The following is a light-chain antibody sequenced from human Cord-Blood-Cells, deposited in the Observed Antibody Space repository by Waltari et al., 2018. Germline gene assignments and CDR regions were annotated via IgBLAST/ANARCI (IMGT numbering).Light chain of an antibody. CDR2: AAS. CDR1: QGISRY. J-gene: IGKJ4*01. CDR3: QQLNSYPLT. V-gene: IGKV1-9*01. Sequence: DIQLTQSPSFLSASVGDRVTITCRASQGISRYLAWHPQKPGKAPKLLIYAASTLQSGVPSRFSGSGSGTEFTLTISSLQPEDFATYYCQQLNSYPLTFGGGTKVEIK.